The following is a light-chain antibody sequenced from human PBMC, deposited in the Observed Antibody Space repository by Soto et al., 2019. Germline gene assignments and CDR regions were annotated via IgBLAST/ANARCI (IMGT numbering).Light chain of an antibody. CDR3: SSYAGNNNLV. J-gene: IGLJ3*02. Sequence: QSALTQPPSASGSPGQSVTISCTGTSSDAGDYNYVSWYQQHPGKAPKLMIYEVNKRPSGVPDRFSGSKSGNTASLTVSGLQAEDEADYYCSSYAGNNNLVFGGGTKLTVL. CDR2: EVN. V-gene: IGLV2-8*01. CDR1: SSDAGDYNY.